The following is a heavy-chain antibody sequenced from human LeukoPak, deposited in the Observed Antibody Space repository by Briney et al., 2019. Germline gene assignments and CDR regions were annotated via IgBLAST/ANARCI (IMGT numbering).Heavy chain of an antibody. CDR3: ARAVGYSGYGYFDY. J-gene: IGHJ4*02. V-gene: IGHV4-61*02. Sequence: SETLSLTCTVSGGSISSGSYYWSWIRQPAGKGLEWIGRIYTSGSTNYNPSLKSRVTISVDTSKNQFSLKLGSVTAADAAVYYCARAVGYSGYGYFDYWGQGTLVTVSS. CDR2: IYTSGST. CDR1: GGSISSGSYY. D-gene: IGHD5-12*01.